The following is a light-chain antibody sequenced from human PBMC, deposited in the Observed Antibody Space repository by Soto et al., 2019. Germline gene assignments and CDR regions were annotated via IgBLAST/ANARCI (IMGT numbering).Light chain of an antibody. J-gene: IGKJ4*01. Sequence: EIVMTQSPATLSVSPGERATLSCRASQSVSSNLAWYQQKPGQAPRLLIYGASTRATGIPARFSGSVSGTEFTLTISSLQYEDFAVYYCQQYNNWPPVTFGGGNKVEIK. CDR1: QSVSSN. V-gene: IGKV3-15*01. CDR2: GAS. CDR3: QQYNNWPPVT.